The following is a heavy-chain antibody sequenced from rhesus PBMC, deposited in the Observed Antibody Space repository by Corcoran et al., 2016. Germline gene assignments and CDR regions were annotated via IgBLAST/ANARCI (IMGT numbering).Heavy chain of an antibody. J-gene: IGHJ4*01. CDR2: IYGSGSST. D-gene: IGHD1-44*02. CDR3: ARGSRYYYFDY. V-gene: IGHV4-169*01. Sequence: QLQLQESGPGLVKPSETLSVTCAVSGGSISSSYWSWIRQAPGKGLEWIGYIYGSGSSTNYNPSLKSRVTLSVDTSKNQLSLKLGSVTAADTAVYYCARGSRYYYFDYWGQGVLVTVSS. CDR1: GGSISSSY.